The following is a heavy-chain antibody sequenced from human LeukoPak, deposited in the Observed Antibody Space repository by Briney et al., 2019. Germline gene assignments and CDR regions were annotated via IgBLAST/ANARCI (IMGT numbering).Heavy chain of an antibody. Sequence: SETLSLTCTVSGGSISSGGYYWSWIRQPPGKGLEWIGYIYHSGSTYYNPSLKSRVTISVDRSKNQFSLKLSSVTAADTAVYYCARDSGCCSSTSCRDLDYWGQGTLVTVSS. D-gene: IGHD2-2*01. CDR2: IYHSGST. CDR1: GGSISSGGYY. CDR3: ARDSGCCSSTSCRDLDY. J-gene: IGHJ4*02. V-gene: IGHV4-30-2*01.